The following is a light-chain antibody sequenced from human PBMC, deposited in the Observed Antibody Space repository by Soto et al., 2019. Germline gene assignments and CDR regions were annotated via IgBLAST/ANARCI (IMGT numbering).Light chain of an antibody. CDR2: GAS. J-gene: IGKJ3*01. CDR1: QSVSSSY. V-gene: IGKV3-20*01. CDR3: QQYGSAHFT. Sequence: EIVLTQSPGTLSLSPGERATLSCRASQSVSSSYLAWYQQKPGQAPRLLIYGASSRATGIPDRFSGSGSGTDFTLTISSLEPEDFAVYYCQQYGSAHFTFGPGTKVEVK.